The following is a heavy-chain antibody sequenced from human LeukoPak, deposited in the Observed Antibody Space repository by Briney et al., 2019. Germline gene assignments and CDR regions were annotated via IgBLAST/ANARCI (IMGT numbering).Heavy chain of an antibody. CDR2: ISYDGSNK. V-gene: IGHV3-30-3*01. J-gene: IGHJ4*02. D-gene: IGHD3-10*01. CDR3: ARGRGRYYFDY. Sequence: GGSLRLSCAASGFTFSSYAMHWVRQAPGKGLEWVAVISYDGSNKYYADSVKGRFTISRDNSKNTLYLQMNSLRAEDTAVYYCARGRGRYYFDYWGQGTPVTVSS. CDR1: GFTFSSYA.